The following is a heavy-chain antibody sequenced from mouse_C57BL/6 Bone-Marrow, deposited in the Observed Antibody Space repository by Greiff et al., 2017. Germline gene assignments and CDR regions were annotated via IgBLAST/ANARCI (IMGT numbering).Heavy chain of an antibody. V-gene: IGHV1-19*01. CDR3: ARSYDGYNRYFDV. D-gene: IGHD2-3*01. J-gene: IGHJ1*03. CDR1: GYTFTDYY. CDR2: IYPYNGGT. Sequence: VQLQQSGPVLVKPGASVKMSCKASGYTFTDYYMNWVKQSHGKSLEWIGVIYPYNGGTGYNQKFKCKATLTVDKSSSTAYMELNSLTSEDSAVYYCARSYDGYNRYFDVWGTGTTVTVSS.